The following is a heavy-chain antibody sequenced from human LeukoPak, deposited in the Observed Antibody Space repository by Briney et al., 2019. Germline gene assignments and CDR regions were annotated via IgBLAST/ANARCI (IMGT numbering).Heavy chain of an antibody. CDR1: GFTFSDYY. D-gene: IGHD3-22*01. CDR2: ISSSGTNK. V-gene: IGHV3-11*04. J-gene: IGHJ4*02. Sequence: GGSLRLSCAASGFTFSDYYMSWIRQAPGKGLEWVSYISSSGTNKYYADSVKGRFTISRDNVKNSLYLEMNSLRVEDSAVYYCARDHYFDISGYLDYWGQGTPVTVSS. CDR3: ARDHYFDISGYLDY.